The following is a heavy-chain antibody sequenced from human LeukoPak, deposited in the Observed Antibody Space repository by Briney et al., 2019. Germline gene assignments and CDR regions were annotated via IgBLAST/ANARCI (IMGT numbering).Heavy chain of an antibody. J-gene: IGHJ4*02. CDR1: GGSVSSGSYY. CDR3: ARLYSSGWYYFDY. V-gene: IGHV4-61*01. D-gene: IGHD6-19*01. Sequence: PSETLSLTCTVSGGSVSSGSYYWSWLRQPPGKGLEWIGYIYYSGSTTYNPSLMGRVTMSVDTSRNQFSLKLNSVTAADTAVYYCARLYSSGWYYFDYWGQGTLVTVSS. CDR2: IYYSGST.